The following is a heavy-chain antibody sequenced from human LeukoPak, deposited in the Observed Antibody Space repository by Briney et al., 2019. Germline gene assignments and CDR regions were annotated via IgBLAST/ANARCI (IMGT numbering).Heavy chain of an antibody. CDR3: ARDPRIFSSPWYFDL. CDR2: INHSGST. D-gene: IGHD6-13*01. CDR1: GGSFSGYY. J-gene: IGHJ2*01. V-gene: IGHV4-34*01. Sequence: SETLSLTCAVYGGSFSGYYWSWIRQPPGKGLEWIGEINHSGSTNYNPSLKSRVTISVDTSKNQFSLKLSSVTAADTAVYYCARDPRIFSSPWYFDLWGRGSLVTVSS.